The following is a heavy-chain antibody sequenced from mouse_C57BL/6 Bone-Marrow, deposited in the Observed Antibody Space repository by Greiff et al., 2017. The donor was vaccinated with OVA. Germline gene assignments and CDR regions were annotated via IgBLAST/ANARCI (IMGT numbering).Heavy chain of an antibody. J-gene: IGHJ3*01. Sequence: EVQLLQSGPGLVKPGASVKISCAASGYSFTDYTMNWVKQTNGKSLEWIGVINTNYGTTSYNQKFKGKATLTVDQSSSTDYMQINSLTTEDSAVYDGATIYCDYDHWFAYWGQGTLVTVSA. D-gene: IGHD2-4*01. V-gene: IGHV1-39*01. CDR3: ATIYCDYDHWFAY. CDR1: GYSFTDYT. CDR2: INTNYGTT.